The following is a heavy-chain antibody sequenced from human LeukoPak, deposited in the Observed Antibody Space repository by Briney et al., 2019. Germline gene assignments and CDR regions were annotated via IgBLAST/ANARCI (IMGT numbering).Heavy chain of an antibody. Sequence: PGGSLRLSCAVSGFTVSTNYMSGVRLAPGKGLEWVSTIKSAGATHYSDSVKGRFTISRDSSNNVLFLQMNSLRVDDTAVYYCAKDSGHTPFDNWGQGTLVTVSS. J-gene: IGHJ4*02. CDR1: GFTVSTNY. D-gene: IGHD6-25*01. V-gene: IGHV3-53*01. CDR3: AKDSGHTPFDN. CDR2: IKSAGAT.